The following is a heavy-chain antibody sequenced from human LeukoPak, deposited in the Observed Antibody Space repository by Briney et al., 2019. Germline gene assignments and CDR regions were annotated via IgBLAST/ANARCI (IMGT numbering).Heavy chain of an antibody. J-gene: IGHJ5*02. D-gene: IGHD6-6*01. CDR3: ARDHIPSSSGWFDP. CDR1: GYTLTELS. CDR2: IWYDGSNK. V-gene: IGHV3-33*01. Sequence: SCKVSGYTLTELSMHWVRQAPGKGLEWVAVIWYDGSNKYYADSVKGRFTISRDNSKNTLYLQMNSLRAEDTAVYYCARDHIPSSSGWFDPWGQGTLVTVSS.